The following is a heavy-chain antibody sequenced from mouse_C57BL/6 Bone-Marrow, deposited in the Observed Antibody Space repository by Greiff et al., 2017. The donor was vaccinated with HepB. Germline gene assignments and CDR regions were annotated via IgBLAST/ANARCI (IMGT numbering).Heavy chain of an antibody. Sequence: QLQQPGAELVKPGASVKMSCKASGYTFTSYWITWVKQTPGQGLEWIGDIYPGSGSTNYNEKFKSKATLTVDTSSSTAYMQLSSLTSEDSAVYYCARAPSYYYGSSSYYFDYWGQGTTLTVSS. CDR3: ARAPSYYYGSSSYYFDY. J-gene: IGHJ2*01. CDR2: IYPGSGST. CDR1: GYTFTSYW. D-gene: IGHD1-1*01. V-gene: IGHV1-55*01.